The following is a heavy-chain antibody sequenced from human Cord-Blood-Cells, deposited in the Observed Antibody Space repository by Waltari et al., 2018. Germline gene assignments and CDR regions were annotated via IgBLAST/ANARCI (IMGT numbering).Heavy chain of an antibody. CDR1: GGSIMTYY. D-gene: IGHD6-19*01. CDR2: IYPSGRT. V-gene: IGHV4-4*07. CDR3: ARSGYSSGWFDAVDI. Sequence: QVQLQMSGPGLVTPSETLSLTCTVSGGSIMTYYWRWIRHHAGKGLEWIGRIYPSGRTNYNPSLKSRVTMSVDTSKNQFSLKMSSVTAADTAVYYCARSGYSSGWFDAVDIWGQGTMVTVSS. J-gene: IGHJ3*02.